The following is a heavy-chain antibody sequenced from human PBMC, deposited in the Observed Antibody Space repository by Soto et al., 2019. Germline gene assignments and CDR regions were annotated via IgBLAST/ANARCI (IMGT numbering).Heavy chain of an antibody. CDR1: GDSVSSNSAA. J-gene: IGHJ5*02. D-gene: IGHD6-19*01. Sequence: SQTLSLTRAISGDSVSSNSAAWNWIRQSPSRGLEWLGRTYYRSKWYNDYAVSMKSRITINPDTSKNQFSLQLNSVTPEDTAVYYCALSSGWDNWFDPWGQGTLVTVSS. V-gene: IGHV6-1*01. CDR2: TYYRSKWYN. CDR3: ALSSGWDNWFDP.